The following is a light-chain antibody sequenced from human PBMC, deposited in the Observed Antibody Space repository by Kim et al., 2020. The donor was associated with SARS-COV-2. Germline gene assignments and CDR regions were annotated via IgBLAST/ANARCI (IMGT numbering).Light chain of an antibody. J-gene: IGKJ4*01. CDR3: QQYNNWPLT. CDR2: GAS. V-gene: IGKV3-15*01. Sequence: VFPGEVDTLSCRASATLDRNLAWYQQKPGQCPRLLIYGASTRAAGVPARYTGSGSGTEFTLTISGLQSEDFAVYHCQQYNNWPLTFGGGTKVDIK. CDR1: ATLDRN.